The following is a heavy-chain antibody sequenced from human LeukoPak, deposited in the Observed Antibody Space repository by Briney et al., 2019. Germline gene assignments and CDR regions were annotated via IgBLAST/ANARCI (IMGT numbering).Heavy chain of an antibody. J-gene: IGHJ4*02. Sequence: SETLSLTCTVSGYSISNGYYWGWMRQPPGKGLEWIGSIYHSGRTHYNPSLKSRVIISVDTSKNYFSLKLSSVTAADTAMSYCARDETYSDVWSGSSGGGKGNYLDYWGQGILVTVSS. CDR2: IYHSGRT. D-gene: IGHD3-3*01. CDR3: ARDETYSDVWSGSSGGGKGNYLDY. CDR1: GYSISNGYY. V-gene: IGHV4-38-2*02.